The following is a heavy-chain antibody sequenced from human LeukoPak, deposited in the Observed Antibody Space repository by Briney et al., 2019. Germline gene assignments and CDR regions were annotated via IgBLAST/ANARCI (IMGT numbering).Heavy chain of an antibody. V-gene: IGHV4-31*03. Sequence: SQTLSLTCTVSGGSISSGGYYWSWIRQHPGKGLEWIGYIYYSGSTYYNPSLKSRVTISVDTSENQFSLKLSSVTAADTAVYYCAREVRVTDPSNEYYYYYYGMDVWGQGTTVTVSS. D-gene: IGHD2-21*02. J-gene: IGHJ6*02. CDR1: GGSISSGGYY. CDR3: AREVRVTDPSNEYYYYYYGMDV. CDR2: IYYSGST.